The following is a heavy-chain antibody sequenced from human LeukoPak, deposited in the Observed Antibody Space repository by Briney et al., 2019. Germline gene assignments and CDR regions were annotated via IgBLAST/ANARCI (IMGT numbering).Heavy chain of an antibody. CDR1: GFTFSSYW. CDR2: IKQDGSEK. CDR3: ARGVGYSYGYGMYYYYMDV. J-gene: IGHJ6*03. V-gene: IGHV3-7*01. D-gene: IGHD5-18*01. Sequence: GGSLRLSCAASGFTFSSYWMSWVRQAPGKGLEWVANIKQDGSEKYYVDSVKGRFTISRDNAKNSLYLQMNSLRAEDTAVYYCARGVGYSYGYGMYYYYMDVWGKGTTVTISS.